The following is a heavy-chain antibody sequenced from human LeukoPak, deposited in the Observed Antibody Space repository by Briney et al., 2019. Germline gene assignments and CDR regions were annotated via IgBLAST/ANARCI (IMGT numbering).Heavy chain of an antibody. CDR1: GGSISSYY. Sequence: SSETLSLTCTVSGGSISSYYWSWIRQPPGKGLEWIGYIYYSGSTNYNPSLKSRVTISVDTSKNQFSLKLSSVTAADTAVYYCARQGRREYSYGLDYWGQGTLVTVSS. CDR3: ARQGRREYSYGLDY. CDR2: IYYSGST. J-gene: IGHJ4*02. V-gene: IGHV4-59*08. D-gene: IGHD5-18*01.